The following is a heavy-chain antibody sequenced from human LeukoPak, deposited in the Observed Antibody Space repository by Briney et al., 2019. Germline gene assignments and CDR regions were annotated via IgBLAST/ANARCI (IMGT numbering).Heavy chain of an antibody. J-gene: IGHJ4*02. Sequence: SETLSLTCAVSGGSISSSNWWSWVRQPPGKGLEWTGEIYHSGSTNYNPSLKSRVTISVDKSKNQFSLKLSSVTAADTAVYYCARSEDDYGDYGAVDYWGQGTLVTVSS. CDR1: GGSISSSNW. CDR2: IYHSGST. CDR3: ARSEDDYGDYGAVDY. V-gene: IGHV4-4*02. D-gene: IGHD4-17*01.